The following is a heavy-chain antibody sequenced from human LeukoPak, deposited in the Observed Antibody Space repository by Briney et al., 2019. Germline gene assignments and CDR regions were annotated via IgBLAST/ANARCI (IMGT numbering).Heavy chain of an antibody. J-gene: IGHJ4*02. D-gene: IGHD1-26*01. CDR2: ISAYDGNT. V-gene: IGHV1-18*01. CDR3: ARAYLNWDLPQPLDY. Sequence: ASVKVSCKASGYTFTSYGISWVRQAPGQGLEWMGWISAYDGNTNYAQKLQGRVTMTTDTSTSTAYMELRSLRSDDTAVYYCARAYLNWDLPQPLDYWGQGTLVTVSS. CDR1: GYTFTSYG.